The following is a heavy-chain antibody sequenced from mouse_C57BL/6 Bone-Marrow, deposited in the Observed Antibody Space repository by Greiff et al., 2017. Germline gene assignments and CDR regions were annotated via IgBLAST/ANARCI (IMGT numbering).Heavy chain of an antibody. CDR1: GYTFTNYW. CDR3: ARSDDTVDYTKDY. D-gene: IGHD1-1*01. CDR2: MHPNGGST. J-gene: IGHJ4*01. V-gene: IGHV1-64*01. Sequence: QVHVKQPGAELVKPGASVKMSCKASGYTFTNYWMHWVKQRPGQGLEWIGMMHPNGGSTDYNETFKSEATLTVDKSSRTAYMELSSLTSEDSAVYYCARSDDTVDYTKDYWGQGTSVTVSS.